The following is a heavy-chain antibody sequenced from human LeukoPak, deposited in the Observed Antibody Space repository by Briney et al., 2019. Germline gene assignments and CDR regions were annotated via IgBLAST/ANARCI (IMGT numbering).Heavy chain of an antibody. CDR2: MNPNSGNT. D-gene: IGHD1/OR15-1a*01. J-gene: IGHJ6*02. CDR3: ARGKPLEQRYYYSMDV. Sequence: ASVKVSCKASGYTFTSYDINWVRQATGQGLEWMGWMNPNSGNTGYAQKFQGRVTMTRNTSISTAYMELSSLRSEDTAVYYCARGKPLEQRYYYSMDVWGQGTTVTVSS. V-gene: IGHV1-8*01. CDR1: GYTFTSYD.